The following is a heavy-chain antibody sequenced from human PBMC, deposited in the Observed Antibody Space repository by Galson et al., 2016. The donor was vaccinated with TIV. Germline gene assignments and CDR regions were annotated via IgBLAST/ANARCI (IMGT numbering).Heavy chain of an antibody. CDR2: ISSTSNYR. V-gene: IGHV3-21*01. D-gene: IGHD1-7*01. CDR1: GFTFSSYK. Sequence: SLRLSCAASGFTFSSYKMNWVRQAPGKGLEWVSSISSTSNYRYYADSVKGRFTISRDNAEDSLYLQINSLRVEDTALYYCARRGNYLSDAFDIWGQGTMVTVSS. J-gene: IGHJ3*02. CDR3: ARRGNYLSDAFDI.